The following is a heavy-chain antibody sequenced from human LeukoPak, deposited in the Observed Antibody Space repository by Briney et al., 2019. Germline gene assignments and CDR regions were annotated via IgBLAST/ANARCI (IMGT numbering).Heavy chain of an antibody. D-gene: IGHD3-3*01. CDR1: GGTFSSYA. CDR2: IIPIFGTA. J-gene: IGHJ4*02. CDR3: ARAPRWDDFWSGYRHSWVFDY. V-gene: IGHV1-69*01. Sequence: SVKVSCKASGGTFSSYAISWVRQAPGQGLEWMGGIIPIFGTANYAQKFQGRVTITADESTSTAYMELSSLRSEDTAVYYCARAPRWDDFWSGYRHSWVFDYWGQGTLVTVSS.